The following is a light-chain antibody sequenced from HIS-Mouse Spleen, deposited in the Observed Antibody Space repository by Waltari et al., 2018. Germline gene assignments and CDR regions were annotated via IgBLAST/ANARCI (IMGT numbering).Light chain of an antibody. Sequence: QSVLTQPPSASGTPGQRVTIPCSGSSSNIGSNYVSWYQPLPGTAPKLRINRNNQRPSGVPDRFSGSKSGTSASLAISGLRSEDEADYYCAAWDDSLSGPVFGGGTKLTVL. V-gene: IGLV1-47*01. CDR3: AAWDDSLSGPV. CDR2: RNN. CDR1: SSNIGSNY. J-gene: IGLJ3*02.